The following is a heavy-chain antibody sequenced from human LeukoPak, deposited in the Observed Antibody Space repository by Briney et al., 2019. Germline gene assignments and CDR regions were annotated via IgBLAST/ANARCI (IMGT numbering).Heavy chain of an antibody. D-gene: IGHD1-26*01. V-gene: IGHV3-21*01. CDR1: DFTFSTYG. CDR2: ISGGGGST. Sequence: GGSLRLSCAASDFTFSTYGMSWVRQAPGKGLEWVSSISGGGGSTYYADSVKGRFTISRDSAKNSLYLQMNSLRAEDTAVYYCARDLWELSPFDYWGQGTLVTVSS. CDR3: ARDLWELSPFDY. J-gene: IGHJ4*02.